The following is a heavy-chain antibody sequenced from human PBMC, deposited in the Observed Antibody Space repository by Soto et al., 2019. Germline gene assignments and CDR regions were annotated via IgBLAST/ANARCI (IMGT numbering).Heavy chain of an antibody. CDR3: KRPQRSGWYDF. D-gene: IGHD6-19*01. CDR1: GYSFVNHW. V-gene: IGHV5-51*01. Sequence: PGESLKISCKASGYSFVNHWIAWVRQRPGEGLGWMAIINPADSDIIYSPSFQGQVTVSVDKSINTAYLQWSSLKASDTATYYCKRPQRSGWYDFRGQGTLVNVSS. CDR2: INPADSDI. J-gene: IGHJ5*01.